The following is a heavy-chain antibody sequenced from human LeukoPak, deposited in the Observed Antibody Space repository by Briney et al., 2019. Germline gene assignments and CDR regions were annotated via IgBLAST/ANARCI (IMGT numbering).Heavy chain of an antibody. CDR1: GFTVSTNY. CDR2: IYSGGST. V-gene: IGHV3-53*01. D-gene: IGHD7-27*01. CDR3: LGTTDY. Sequence: GGSLRLSCAASGFTVSTNYMSWVRQAPGKGLEWISVIYSGGSTYYADSVKGRFSLSRDNSKNTLYLQMNSLRAEDTAVYYCLGTTDYWGQGTLVTVSS. J-gene: IGHJ4*02.